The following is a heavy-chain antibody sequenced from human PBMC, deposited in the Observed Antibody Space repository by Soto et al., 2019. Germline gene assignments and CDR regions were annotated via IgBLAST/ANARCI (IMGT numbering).Heavy chain of an antibody. CDR3: ARDVSEVDKHDNPTLGY. CDR2: ISPHSGAT. D-gene: IGHD1-1*01. Sequence: QVQLVQSGAEVKKPGASVKVSCKASGYSFSSFGINWVRQAPGQGLEWMGWISPHSGATIYEQKLQDRLTMTTDISTTTAYMELRSLRADDTAVYFCARDVSEVDKHDNPTLGYWGHGTLVTVSS. CDR1: GYSFSSFG. J-gene: IGHJ4*01. V-gene: IGHV1-18*01.